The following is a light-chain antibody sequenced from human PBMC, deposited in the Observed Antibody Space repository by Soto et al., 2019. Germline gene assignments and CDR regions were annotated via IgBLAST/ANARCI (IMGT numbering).Light chain of an antibody. CDR1: QTVRNNY. V-gene: IGKV3-20*01. CDR2: DAS. Sequence: EIVMTQSPATLSGSPGERATLSCRASQTVRNNYLAWYQQKPGQAPRLLIYDASSRATGIPDRFSGGGSGTDFTLTISRLEPEDFAVYYCQQFSSYPLTFGGGTKVDIK. J-gene: IGKJ4*01. CDR3: QQFSSYPLT.